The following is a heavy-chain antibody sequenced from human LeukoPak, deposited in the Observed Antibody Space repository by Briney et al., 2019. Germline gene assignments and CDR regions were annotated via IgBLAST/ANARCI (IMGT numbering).Heavy chain of an antibody. CDR2: ISSSGSTI. J-gene: IGHJ4*02. Sequence: GGSLRLSCAASGFTFSSYEMNWVRQAPGKGLEWVSYISSSGSTIYYADSVKGRFTISRDNAKNSLYLQMNSLRAEDTAVYYCERPQRGALDYWGQGTLVTVSS. CDR1: GFTFSSYE. D-gene: IGHD1-1*01. V-gene: IGHV3-48*03. CDR3: ERPQRGALDY.